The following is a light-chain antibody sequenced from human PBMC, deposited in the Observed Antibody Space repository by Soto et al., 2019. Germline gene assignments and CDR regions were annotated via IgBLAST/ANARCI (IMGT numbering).Light chain of an antibody. CDR1: SSNIGKNT. CDR2: TND. CDR3: AAWDDSLNAFYV. V-gene: IGLV1-44*01. J-gene: IGLJ1*01. Sequence: QSVLTQPPSASGTPGQRVIVSCPGSSSNIGKNTVNWYQQLPGTAPKLLIYTNDQRPSGVPDRFSGSKSGTSASLAISGLQSEDEADYYCAAWDDSLNAFYVFGTGNKVTVL.